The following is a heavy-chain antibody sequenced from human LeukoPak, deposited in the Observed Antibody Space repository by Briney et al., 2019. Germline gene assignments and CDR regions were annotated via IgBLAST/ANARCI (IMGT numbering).Heavy chain of an antibody. CDR2: IYTSGTT. CDR3: ARAEGSGSGAYTLDY. Sequence: SETLSLTCTVSGGSTINYFRSWIRQPAGRGLEWIGHIYTSGTTHYNPSLKNRVTISLDTSKSQFSLQLNSVTAADSAVYYCARAEGSGSGAYTLDYWGQGILVTVSS. D-gene: IGHD3-10*01. V-gene: IGHV4-4*07. CDR1: GGSTINYF. J-gene: IGHJ4*02.